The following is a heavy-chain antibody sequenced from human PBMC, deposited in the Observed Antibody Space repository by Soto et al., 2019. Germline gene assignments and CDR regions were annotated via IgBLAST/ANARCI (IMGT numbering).Heavy chain of an antibody. J-gene: IGHJ3*02. Sequence: GGSLRLSCVASGFDFRSYEMNWVRQAPGKGLEWVSNFRANDESIYYGDSVKGRVSVCRDNAKNSQFLEMNSLRDDDTDAYYCARYTLYDSIGIWGQGRRCTVAS. CDR3: ARYTLYDSIGI. CDR2: FRANDESI. V-gene: IGHV3-48*03. CDR1: GFDFRSYE. D-gene: IGHD3-22*01.